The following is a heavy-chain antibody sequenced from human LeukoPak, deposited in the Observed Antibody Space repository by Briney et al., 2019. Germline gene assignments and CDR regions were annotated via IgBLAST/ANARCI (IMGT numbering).Heavy chain of an antibody. CDR2: IKQDGSET. CDR3: ARDQGIMFFDN. J-gene: IGHJ4*02. CDR1: GYTFSNYW. V-gene: IGHV3-7*01. Sequence: PGGSLRLSCAASGYTFSNYWMSWVRQAPGKGLEYVANIKQDGSETYYVDSVKGRFTISRDKAKNSLYLQMNSLRVEDTAVYYCARDQGIMFFDNWGQGTLVTVSS. D-gene: IGHD2-21*01.